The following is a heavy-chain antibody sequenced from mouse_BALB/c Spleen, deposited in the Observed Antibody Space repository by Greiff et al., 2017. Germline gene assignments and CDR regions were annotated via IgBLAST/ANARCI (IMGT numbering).Heavy chain of an antibody. V-gene: IGHV5-12-1*01. CDR1: GFAFSSYD. J-gene: IGHJ4*01. CDR2: ISSGGGST. CDR3: ARRGLYYAMDY. D-gene: IGHD3-1*01. Sequence: EVHLVESGGGLVKPGGSLKLSCAASGFAFSSYDMSWVRQTPEKRLEWVAYISSGGGSTYYPDTVKGRFTISRDNAKNTLYLQMSSLKSEDTAMYYCARRGLYYAMDYWGQGTSVTVSS.